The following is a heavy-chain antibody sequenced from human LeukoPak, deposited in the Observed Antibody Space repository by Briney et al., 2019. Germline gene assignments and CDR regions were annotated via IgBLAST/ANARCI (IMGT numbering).Heavy chain of an antibody. CDR3: ARAMCSGGSCYSRGLTTNGMDV. CDR2: IYYSGST. Sequence: SETLFLTCNVSGGSLSSGDYYWGWIRQPPGKGLEWIGYIYYSGSTYYNPSLKSRVTISVDTSKNQFSLKLISVTAADTAVYYCARAMCSGGSCYSRGLTTNGMDVWGQGTTVTVAS. J-gene: IGHJ6*02. D-gene: IGHD2-15*01. V-gene: IGHV4-30-4*01. CDR1: GGSLSSGDYY.